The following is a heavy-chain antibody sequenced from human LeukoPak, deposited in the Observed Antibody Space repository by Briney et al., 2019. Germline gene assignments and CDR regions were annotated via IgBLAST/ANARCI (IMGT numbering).Heavy chain of an antibody. D-gene: IGHD4-11*01. J-gene: IGHJ4*02. Sequence: GGSLRLSCAASGFSFSSYATRWVRQAPGKGLEWVSSISRSGDTTYYADSVKGRFTISRDNSKNTLYLQMNSLRAEDTAVYFCADSNYWYPIDYWGQGTLVTVSS. V-gene: IGHV3-23*01. CDR2: ISRSGDTT. CDR1: GFSFSSYA. CDR3: ADSNYWYPIDY.